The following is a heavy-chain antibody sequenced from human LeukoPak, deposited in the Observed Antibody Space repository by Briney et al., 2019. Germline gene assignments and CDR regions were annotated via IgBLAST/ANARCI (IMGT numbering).Heavy chain of an antibody. D-gene: IGHD3-10*01. Sequence: RSSETLSLTCTVSGYSFSSGYYWGWIRQPPGKGLEWIGSIYHSGSTYYNPSLKSRVTISVDTSKNQFSLKLSSVTAADTAVYYCARVGYYGSGSYYWGQGTLVTVSS. CDR1: GYSFSSGYY. CDR2: IYHSGST. J-gene: IGHJ4*02. V-gene: IGHV4-38-2*02. CDR3: ARVGYYGSGSYY.